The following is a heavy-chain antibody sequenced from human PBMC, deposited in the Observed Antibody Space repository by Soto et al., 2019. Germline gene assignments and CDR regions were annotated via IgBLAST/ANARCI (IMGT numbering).Heavy chain of an antibody. CDR1: GFTFTNYV. CDR2: ISNSVSNT. J-gene: IGHJ4*02. D-gene: IGHD2-2*01. Sequence: EVQLLESGGGLVQPGGSLRLSCAASGFTFTNYVMSWVRQAPGKGLEWVSGISNSVSNTYYADSVKGRFTISRDKSKSTLYLQMNSLRVEDTAVYYCASRRCSSASCGPGLFDSWGQGTLVTVSS. V-gene: IGHV3-23*01. CDR3: ASRRCSSASCGPGLFDS.